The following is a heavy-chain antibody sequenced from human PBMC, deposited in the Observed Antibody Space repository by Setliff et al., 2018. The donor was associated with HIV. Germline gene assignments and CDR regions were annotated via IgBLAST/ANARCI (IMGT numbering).Heavy chain of an antibody. Sequence: LSLTCTVSGGSITSGGHYWCWIRQTPGKGLEWVSFISGSGSSIYYADSVKGRFTISRDNDHNSLYLQMNSLTAGDTAMYYCTREPTRYTNSPRGRYFQYWGQGTLVTVSS. D-gene: IGHD2-2*02. CDR2: ISGSGSSI. CDR1: GGSITSGGHY. J-gene: IGHJ1*01. CDR3: TREPTRYTNSPRGRYFQY. V-gene: IGHV3-11*04.